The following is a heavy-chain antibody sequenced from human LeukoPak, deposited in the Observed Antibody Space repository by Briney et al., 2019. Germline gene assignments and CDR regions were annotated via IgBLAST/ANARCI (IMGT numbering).Heavy chain of an antibody. D-gene: IGHD3-16*02. J-gene: IGHJ3*02. Sequence: ASVKVSCKASGYTFTSYGFGWVRQPPGQGLEWMGWISAYNGNRNYAQKLPGRVTMTTDTSTSTAYMELRSLRSDDTAVYYCARDPDVIMITFGGVIATDAFDIWGQGTMVTVSS. CDR1: GYTFTSYG. CDR2: ISAYNGNR. CDR3: ARDPDVIMITFGGVIATDAFDI. V-gene: IGHV1-18*01.